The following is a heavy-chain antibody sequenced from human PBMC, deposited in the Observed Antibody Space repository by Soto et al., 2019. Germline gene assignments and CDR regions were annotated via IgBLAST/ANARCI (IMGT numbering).Heavy chain of an antibody. V-gene: IGHV4-39*01. D-gene: IGHD2-15*01. CDR2: IYYSGST. CDR3: ARLRSSRVGYCSGGSCYSVEKTFDY. J-gene: IGHJ4*02. CDR1: GGSISSSSYY. Sequence: QLQLQESGPGLVKPSETLSLTCTVSGGSISSSSYYWGWIRQPPGKGLEWIGSIYYSGSTYYNPSLKSRVTMSVGTSTNQFSLKLSSVPAADTAVYYCARLRSSRVGYCSGGSCYSVEKTFDYWGQGTLVTVSS.